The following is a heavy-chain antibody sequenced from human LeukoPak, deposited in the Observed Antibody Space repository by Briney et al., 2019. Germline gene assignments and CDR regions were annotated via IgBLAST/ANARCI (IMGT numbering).Heavy chain of an antibody. J-gene: IGHJ4*02. CDR3: AKDRWLRLTHQPDY. D-gene: IGHD5-12*01. V-gene: IGHV3-23*01. Sequence: GVTFXXDGMSWGGEAPGKGGEGGLAISCSGGSTYYAPSVKGRFTISRGNSKNPLYLQMNSLRAEDTAVYYCAKDRWLRLTHQPDYWGQGTLVTVSS. CDR2: ISCSGGST. CDR1: GVTFXXDG.